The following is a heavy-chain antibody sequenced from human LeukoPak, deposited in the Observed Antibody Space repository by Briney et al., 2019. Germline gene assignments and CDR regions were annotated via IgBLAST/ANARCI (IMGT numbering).Heavy chain of an antibody. J-gene: IGHJ4*02. CDR1: GFTFSSYW. V-gene: IGHV3-7*01. CDR2: IKQDGSEK. CDR3: ARERELYYYDSSGYYED. Sequence: GGSLRLSCAASGFTFSSYWMSWVRQARGKGLEWVANIKQDGSEKYYVDSVKGRFTISRDNAKNSLYLQMNSLRAEDTAVYYCARERELYYYDSSGYYEDWGQGTLVTVSS. D-gene: IGHD3-22*01.